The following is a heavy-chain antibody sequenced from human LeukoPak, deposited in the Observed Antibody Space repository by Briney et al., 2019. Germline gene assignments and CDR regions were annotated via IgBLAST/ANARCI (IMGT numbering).Heavy chain of an antibody. CDR2: ISSSSSHI. J-gene: IGHJ4*02. Sequence: GGSLRLSCAASGFTFSTYNMNWVRQAPGKGLEWVSSISSSSSHIYYADSVKGRFTISRDNAKNSLYLQMNSLRAEDTAVYYCARDGVNLITSGFDYWGQGTLVTVSS. D-gene: IGHD3-16*01. V-gene: IGHV3-21*01. CDR1: GFTFSTYN. CDR3: ARDGVNLITSGFDY.